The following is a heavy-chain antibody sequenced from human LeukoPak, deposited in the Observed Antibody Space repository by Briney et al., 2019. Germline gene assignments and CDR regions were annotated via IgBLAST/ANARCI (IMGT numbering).Heavy chain of an antibody. V-gene: IGHV3-9*01. CDR2: ISWNSVSI. D-gene: IGHD3-22*01. CDR3: AKDKIWLSISYYFDY. CDR1: VFTFDDYA. Sequence: SLRLSCAPSVFTFDDYAMQCVRQAPGKGLEWVSGISWNSVSIGYADSVKGRFTISRDNAKNSQYLQMNSLRAEYTALYYCAKDKIWLSISYYFDYWGQGTLVTVSS. J-gene: IGHJ4*02.